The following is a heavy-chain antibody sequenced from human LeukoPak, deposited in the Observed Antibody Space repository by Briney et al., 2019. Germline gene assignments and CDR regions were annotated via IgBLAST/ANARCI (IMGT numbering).Heavy chain of an antibody. V-gene: IGHV1-18*01. CDR2: ITAYNGNT. CDR1: GYTFTSNG. CDR3: ARMYSSGWFRYYGMDV. Sequence: ASVKVSCKASGYTFTSNGISWVRQAPGQWLEWMGGITAYNGNTNYAQKLQGRVTMTTDTSTSTAYMELRSLRSDDTAVYYCARMYSSGWFRYYGMDVWGQGTTVTVSS. D-gene: IGHD6-19*01. J-gene: IGHJ6*02.